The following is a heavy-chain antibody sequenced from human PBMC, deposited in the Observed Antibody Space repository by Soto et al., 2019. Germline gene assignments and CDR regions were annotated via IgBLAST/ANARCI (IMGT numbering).Heavy chain of an antibody. CDR2: MTPNTGNT. V-gene: IGHV1-8*01. D-gene: IGHD1-26*01. CDR1: GYTFTSFD. Sequence: QVQLVQSGAEVKKPGASVKVSCKASGYTFTSFDINLMRQATGQGLEWLGWMTPNTGNTGYAQKFQGRVTMTRDTYTSTAYMELNSLTYEDSAVYYCARNKWASEDFDFWGHGAMVAVSS. J-gene: IGHJ4*01. CDR3: ARNKWASEDFDF.